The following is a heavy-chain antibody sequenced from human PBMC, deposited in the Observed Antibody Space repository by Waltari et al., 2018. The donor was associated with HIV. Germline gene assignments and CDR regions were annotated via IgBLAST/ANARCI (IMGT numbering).Heavy chain of an antibody. V-gene: IGHV3-33*01. Sequence: QVELVESGVGVVQPGRSLRLSCAASGFTFKNFAMHWVRQAPGKCLEWVGNIYYDGSKKFYGDSVRGRFTISRDNSKQILYLQMNSLRVEDTALYYCARDYNYAPDYWGQGTLVVVSS. CDR1: GFTFKNFA. CDR3: ARDYNYAPDY. CDR2: IYYDGSKK. D-gene: IGHD5-18*01. J-gene: IGHJ4*02.